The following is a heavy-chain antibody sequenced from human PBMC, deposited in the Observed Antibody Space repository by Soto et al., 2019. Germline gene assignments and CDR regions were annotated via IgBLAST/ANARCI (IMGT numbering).Heavy chain of an antibody. D-gene: IGHD3-10*01. J-gene: IGHJ3*02. V-gene: IGHV1-24*01. Sequence: ASVKVSCKVSGYTLTELSMHWVRQAPGKGLEWMGGFDPEDGETIYAQKFQGRVTMTEDTSTDTAYMELSSLRSEDTAVYYCATVAGWFGDSDAFDIWGQGTMVTVSS. CDR1: GYTLTELS. CDR2: FDPEDGET. CDR3: ATVAGWFGDSDAFDI.